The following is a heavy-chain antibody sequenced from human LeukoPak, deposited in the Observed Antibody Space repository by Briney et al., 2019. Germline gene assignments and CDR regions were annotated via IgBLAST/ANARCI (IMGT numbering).Heavy chain of an antibody. CDR3: ARPFIAVAFGDGETWFDP. CDR1: GYTFTSYT. J-gene: IGHJ5*02. CDR2: TNAGNGDT. Sequence: ASVKVSCKASGYTFTSYTIHWVRQAPGQRLEWMGWTNAGNGDTKYSQKFQGRVTITRDTSASTAYMELSSLRSEDTAEYYCARPFIAVAFGDGETWFDPWGQGTLVTVSS. D-gene: IGHD6-19*01. V-gene: IGHV1-3*01.